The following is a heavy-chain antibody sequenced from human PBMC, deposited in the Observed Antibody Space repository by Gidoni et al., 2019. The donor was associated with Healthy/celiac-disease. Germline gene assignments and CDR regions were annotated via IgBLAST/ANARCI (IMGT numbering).Heavy chain of an antibody. CDR2: ISSSSSTI. V-gene: IGHV3-48*01. D-gene: IGHD6-19*01. CDR3: ARYSSGWLNAFDI. CDR1: GFTFSSYS. J-gene: IGHJ3*02. Sequence: EVQLVESGGGLVQPGGSLRLSCAASGFTFSSYSMNWVRQAPGKGLEWVSYISSSSSTIYYADSVKGRFTISRDNAKNSLYLQMNSLRAEDTAVYYCARYSSGWLNAFDIWGQGTMVTVSS.